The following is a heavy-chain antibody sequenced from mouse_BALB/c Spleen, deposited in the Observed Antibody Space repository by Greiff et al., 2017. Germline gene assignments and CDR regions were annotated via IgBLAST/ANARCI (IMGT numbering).Heavy chain of an antibody. J-gene: IGHJ3*01. CDR2: ISSGSSTI. D-gene: IGHD1-1*01. V-gene: IGHV5-17*02. Sequence: EVQLQESGGGLVQPGGSRKLSCAASGFTFSSFGMHWVRQAPEKGLEWVAYISSGSSTIYYADTVKGRFTISRDNPKNTLFLQMTSLRSEDTAMYYCARSYYGSSPFAYWGQGTLVTVSA. CDR3: ARSYYGSSPFAY. CDR1: GFTFSSFG.